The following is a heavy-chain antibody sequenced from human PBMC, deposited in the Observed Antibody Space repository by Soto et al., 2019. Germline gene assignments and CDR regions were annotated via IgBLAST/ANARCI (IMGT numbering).Heavy chain of an antibody. CDR2: INPSGGST. CDR1: GYTFTSYY. Sequence: VQLVQSGAEVKKPGASVKVSCKASGYTFTSYYMHWVRQAPGQGLEWMGIINPSGGSTSYAQKFQGRVTRTRDTSTSTVYMELSSLRSEDTAVYYCARDITMVRGAGQLADIDYWGQGTLVTVSS. D-gene: IGHD3-10*01. V-gene: IGHV1-46*03. J-gene: IGHJ4*02. CDR3: ARDITMVRGAGQLADIDY.